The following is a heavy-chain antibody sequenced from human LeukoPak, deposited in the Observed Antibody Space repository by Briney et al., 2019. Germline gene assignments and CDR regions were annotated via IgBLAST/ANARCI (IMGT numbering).Heavy chain of an antibody. D-gene: IGHD3-3*01. Sequence: SETLSLTCAVSGYSISSGYYWGWIRQPRGKGLEWIGSIYHSGSTYYNPSLKSRVTISVDTSKNQFSLKLSSVTAADTAVYYCARLKSITIFGVVIYDAFDIWGQGTMVTVSS. V-gene: IGHV4-38-2*01. CDR1: GYSISSGYY. CDR3: ARLKSITIFGVVIYDAFDI. J-gene: IGHJ3*02. CDR2: IYHSGST.